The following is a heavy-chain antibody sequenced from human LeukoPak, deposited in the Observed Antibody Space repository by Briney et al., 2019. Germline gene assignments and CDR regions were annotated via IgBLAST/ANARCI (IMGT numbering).Heavy chain of an antibody. J-gene: IGHJ4*02. CDR3: ARDLSGWASMYSYFDY. D-gene: IGHD6-19*01. CDR1: GFXFSSYA. Sequence: GGSLRLSCAVSGFXFSSYAIHWVRQAPGKGLEWVAVISYDGNIKYYADSVKGRFTISRDNSKNTLFLQMSSLRADDTAVYYCARDLSGWASMYSYFDYWGQGTLVTVSS. CDR2: ISYDGNIK. V-gene: IGHV3-30-3*01.